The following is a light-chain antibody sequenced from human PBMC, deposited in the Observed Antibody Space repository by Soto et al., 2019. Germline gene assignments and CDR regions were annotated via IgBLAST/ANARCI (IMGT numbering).Light chain of an antibody. CDR1: QSISSY. Sequence: DIQMTQSPSSLSASVGDRVTITCRASQSISSYLNGYQQKPGKAPKLLIYAASSLQSGVPSRFSGSGSGTDFTLTISSLEPEDFAVYYCQQRSNWPRITFGQGTRLEIK. J-gene: IGKJ5*01. CDR2: AAS. CDR3: QQRSNWPRIT. V-gene: IGKV1-39*01.